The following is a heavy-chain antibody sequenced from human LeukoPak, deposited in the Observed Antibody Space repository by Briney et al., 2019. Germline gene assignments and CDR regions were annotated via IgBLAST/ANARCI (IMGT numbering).Heavy chain of an antibody. J-gene: IGHJ4*02. CDR1: GFTFSSYD. Sequence: GGSLRLSCAASGFTFSSYDMHWIRQATGKGLEWVSAIGTAGDTYYPGSVKGRFTISRESAKNSLYLQMNSLRAGDTAVYYCARGYDILTGDNYFDYWGQGTLVTVSS. D-gene: IGHD3-9*01. CDR3: ARGYDILTGDNYFDY. V-gene: IGHV3-13*01. CDR2: IGTAGDT.